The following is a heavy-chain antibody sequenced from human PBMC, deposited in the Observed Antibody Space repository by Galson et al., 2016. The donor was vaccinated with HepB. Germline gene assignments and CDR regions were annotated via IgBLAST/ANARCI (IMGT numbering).Heavy chain of an antibody. V-gene: IGHV3-30*18. CDR3: AKEHNTGWPNLDY. CDR2: GSRNEILR. Sequence: SLRLSCAASGFTFSHYSLHWVRQAPGKGLEWVAVGSRNEILRYYADSVKGRFTISRERSKNTLYLQMSSLQTEDTAVYYCAKEHNTGWPNLDYWGQGTLVIVSS. CDR1: GFTFSHYS. D-gene: IGHD6-19*01. J-gene: IGHJ4*02.